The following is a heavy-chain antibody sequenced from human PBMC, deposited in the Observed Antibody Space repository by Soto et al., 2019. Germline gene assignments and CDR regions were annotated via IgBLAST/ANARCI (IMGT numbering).Heavy chain of an antibody. CDR1: GGTFSSYT. D-gene: IGHD4-17*01. Sequence: ASVKVSCKASGGTFSSYTISWVRQAPGQGLEWMGRIIPILGIANYAQKFQGRVTITADKSTSTAYMELSSLRSEDTAVYYCARNLPSYGGNPRSQPNYGMDVWGQGTTVTVSS. J-gene: IGHJ6*02. V-gene: IGHV1-69*02. CDR2: IIPILGIA. CDR3: ARNLPSYGGNPRSQPNYGMDV.